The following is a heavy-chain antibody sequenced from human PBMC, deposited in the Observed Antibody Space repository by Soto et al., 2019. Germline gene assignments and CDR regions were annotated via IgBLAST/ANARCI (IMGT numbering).Heavy chain of an antibody. V-gene: IGHV4-61*01. D-gene: IGHD3-16*02. CDR1: GGSVSSGSYY. CDR3: ARYITFGGVIVSPDAFDI. CDR2: IYYSGST. J-gene: IGHJ3*02. Sequence: SETLSLTCTVSGGSVSSGSYYWSWIRQPPGKGLEWIGYIYYSGSTNYNPSLKSRVTISVDTSKNQFSLKLSSVTAADTAVYYCARYITFGGVIVSPDAFDIWGQGTMVTVSS.